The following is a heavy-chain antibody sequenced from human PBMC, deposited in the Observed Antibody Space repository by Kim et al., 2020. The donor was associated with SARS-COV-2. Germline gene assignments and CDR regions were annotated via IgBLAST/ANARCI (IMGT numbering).Heavy chain of an antibody. CDR2: T. V-gene: IGHV4-30-2*05. Sequence: TYYTPSLKSRVTISVDTSKNQFSLKLSSVTAADTAVYYCARLYDFWGFDYWGQGTLVTVSS. J-gene: IGHJ4*02. D-gene: IGHD3-3*01. CDR3: ARLYDFWGFDY.